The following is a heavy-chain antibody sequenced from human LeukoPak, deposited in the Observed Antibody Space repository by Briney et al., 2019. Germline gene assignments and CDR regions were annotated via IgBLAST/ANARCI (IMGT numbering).Heavy chain of an antibody. Sequence: GGSLRLSCAASGFTFSYYTMHWVREAPGKGVEGVAVISYNGSNKYYAESVKGRFTISRDNSKNTLYLQMNSLRAEDTAAYYCARVLNYYDSSGYYFSYWGQGTLVTVSS. CDR3: ARVLNYYDSSGYYFSY. D-gene: IGHD3-22*01. V-gene: IGHV3-30-3*01. CDR2: ISYNGSNK. J-gene: IGHJ4*02. CDR1: GFTFSYYT.